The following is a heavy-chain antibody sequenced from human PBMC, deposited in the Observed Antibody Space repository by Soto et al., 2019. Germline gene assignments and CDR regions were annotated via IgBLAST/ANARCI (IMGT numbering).Heavy chain of an antibody. CDR2: TYYRSKWYN. CDR1: GDSVSSNSAA. CDR3: ARAGIAVAGTPPYYYYGMDV. D-gene: IGHD6-19*01. J-gene: IGHJ6*02. Sequence: PSQTLSLTCAISGDSVSSNSAAWNWIRQSPSRGLEWLGRTYYRSKWYNDYSVSVKSRITINPDTSKNQFSLQLNSVTPEDTAVYYCARAGIAVAGTPPYYYYGMDVWGQGTTVTVSS. V-gene: IGHV6-1*01.